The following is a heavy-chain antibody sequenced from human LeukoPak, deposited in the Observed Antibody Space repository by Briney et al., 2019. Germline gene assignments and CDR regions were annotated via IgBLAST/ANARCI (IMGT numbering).Heavy chain of an antibody. CDR1: DGSVSSGGYY. D-gene: IGHD2-2*01. CDR3: ARVRDIVVVPAAKPPDV. CDR2: IFHSGTT. J-gene: IGHJ6*02. V-gene: IGHV4-30-2*01. Sequence: PSQTLSLTCTVSDGSVSSGGYYWSWIRQPPGKGLEWIGYIFHSGTTYYNPSLQSRVTLSVDISKNQFSLKMRSVTAADTAVYYCARVRDIVVVPAAKPPDVWGQGTTVTVSS.